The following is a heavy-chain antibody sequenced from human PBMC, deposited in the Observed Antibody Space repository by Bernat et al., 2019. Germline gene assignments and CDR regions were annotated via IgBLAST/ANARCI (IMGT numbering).Heavy chain of an antibody. D-gene: IGHD2-15*01. CDR1: GFTFSNAW. V-gene: IGHV3-15*01. CDR2: IKSKTDGGTT. CDR3: TTETRYCSGGSCYSFYYYYGMDV. J-gene: IGHJ6*02. Sequence: EVQLVESGGGLVKPGGSLRLSCAASGFTFSNAWMSWVRQAPGKGLEWVGRIKSKTDGGTTDYAAPVKGRFTISRDDSKNTLYLQMNSLKTEDTAVYYCTTETRYCSGGSCYSFYYYYGMDVWGQGTTVTVSS.